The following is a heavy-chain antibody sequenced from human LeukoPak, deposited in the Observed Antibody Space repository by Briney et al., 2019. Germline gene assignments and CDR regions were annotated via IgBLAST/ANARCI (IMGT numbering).Heavy chain of an antibody. CDR1: GGSISSDY. V-gene: IGHV4-59*08. D-gene: IGHD3-16*01. CDR2: INYSGNT. Sequence: PSETLSLTCTVSGGSISSDYWSWIRQPPGKGLGWIGYINYSGNTNSNPSLKSRVTISVDTSKNQISLKLSSVTAADTAVYYCARHRPGERRFDPWGQGTLVTVSS. J-gene: IGHJ5*02. CDR3: ARHRPGERRFDP.